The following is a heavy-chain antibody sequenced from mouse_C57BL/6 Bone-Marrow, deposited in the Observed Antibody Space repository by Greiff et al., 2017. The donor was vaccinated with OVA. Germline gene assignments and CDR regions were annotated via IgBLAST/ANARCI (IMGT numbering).Heavy chain of an antibody. CDR3: AREEAQAYYFDY. D-gene: IGHD3-2*02. Sequence: QVQLQQPGAELVRPGTSVKLSCKASGYTFTSYWMHWVKQRPGQGLEWIGVIDPSDSYTNYNQKFKGKATLTVDTSSSTAYMQLSSLTSEDSAVYDCAREEAQAYYFDYWGQGTTLTVSS. V-gene: IGHV1-59*01. J-gene: IGHJ2*01. CDR1: GYTFTSYW. CDR2: IDPSDSYT.